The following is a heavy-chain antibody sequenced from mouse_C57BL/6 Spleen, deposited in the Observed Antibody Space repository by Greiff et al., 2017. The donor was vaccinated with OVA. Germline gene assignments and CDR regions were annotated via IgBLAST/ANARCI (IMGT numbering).Heavy chain of an antibody. CDR2: INPNYGTT. CDR3: ALNYYGSSNWYFDV. V-gene: IGHV1-39*01. Sequence: VQLQQSGPELVKPGASVKISCKASGYSFTDYNMNWVKQSNGKSLEWIGVINPNYGTTSYNQKFKGKATLTVDQSSSTAYMQLNSLTSEDSAVYYCALNYYGSSNWYFDVWGTGTTVTVSS. J-gene: IGHJ1*03. CDR1: GYSFTDYN. D-gene: IGHD1-1*01.